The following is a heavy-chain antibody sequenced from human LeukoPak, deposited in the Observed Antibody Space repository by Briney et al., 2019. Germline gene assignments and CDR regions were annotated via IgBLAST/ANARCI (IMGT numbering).Heavy chain of an antibody. Sequence: PGGSLRLSCAASGFTFSSYSMNWVRQAPGKGLEWVSSISSSSSFIYYADSVKGRFTISRDNAKNSLYLQMNSLRAEDTAVYYCARGRWEATNAFDIWGQGTMVTVSS. J-gene: IGHJ3*02. V-gene: IGHV3-21*01. CDR1: GFTFSSYS. CDR3: ARGRWEATNAFDI. D-gene: IGHD1-26*01. CDR2: ISSSSSFI.